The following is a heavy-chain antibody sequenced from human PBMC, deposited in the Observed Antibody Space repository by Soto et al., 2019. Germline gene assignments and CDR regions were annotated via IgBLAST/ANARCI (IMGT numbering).Heavy chain of an antibody. CDR3: ARTGVATILYYFDY. Sequence: QVQLVQSGAEVKKPGASVKVSCKASGYTFTSNGISWVRQAPGQGLEWMGWINTYNGKTNYAQKLQGRVTMTTDTCTSTAYREVRSLSSDDTAVYYCARTGVATILYYFDYWGQGTLVTVSS. CDR1: GYTFTSNG. CDR2: INTYNGKT. V-gene: IGHV1-18*01. J-gene: IGHJ4*02. D-gene: IGHD5-12*01.